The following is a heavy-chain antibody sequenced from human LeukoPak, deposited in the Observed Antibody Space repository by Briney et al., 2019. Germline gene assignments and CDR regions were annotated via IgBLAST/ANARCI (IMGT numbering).Heavy chain of an antibody. CDR3: LRETHVGLHLEY. D-gene: IGHD3-10*02. Sequence: GGSLRLSFAASGFTFTTYWMHWVRRVPGNGLVWVARINTDGRFTTYADSVKGLCTVSRDNAENTLYLQMNDLRPEDTAVYYCLRETHVGLHLEYWGQGTLATVTS. CDR2: INTDGRFT. CDR1: GFTFTTYW. J-gene: IGHJ4*02. V-gene: IGHV3-74*03.